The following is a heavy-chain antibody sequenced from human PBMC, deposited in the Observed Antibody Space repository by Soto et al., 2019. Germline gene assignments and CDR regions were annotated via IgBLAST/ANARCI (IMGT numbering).Heavy chain of an antibody. CDR1: GFSFRDYY. J-gene: IGHJ5*02. CDR3: ARDRLPMVVVVMGWFDP. Sequence: QVQLVESGGALVKPGGSLRLSCAASGFSFRDYYMSWIRQAPGKGLEWISYISGSGNTIYYADSVKGRFIISRDNVKNSLFLQMNSLRADDTAVYYCARDRLPMVVVVMGWFDPWGQGTLVTVSS. CDR2: ISGSGNTI. D-gene: IGHD3-22*01. V-gene: IGHV3-11*01.